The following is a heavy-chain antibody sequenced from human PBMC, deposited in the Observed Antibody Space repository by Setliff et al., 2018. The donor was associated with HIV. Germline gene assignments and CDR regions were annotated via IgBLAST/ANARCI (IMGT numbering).Heavy chain of an antibody. Sequence: ASAKASCKAYGGTFSSYAISWGRQAPGQRLEWMGGIIPFFGTANYAQKFKGRVTITADESTTTAYMDLSSLRSEDTAVYYCATPRGDYSSYDFAVWGQGTTVTVSS. D-gene: IGHD3-10*01. CDR3: ATPRGDYSSYDFAV. J-gene: IGHJ6*02. V-gene: IGHV1-69*13. CDR1: GGTFSSYA. CDR2: IIPFFGTA.